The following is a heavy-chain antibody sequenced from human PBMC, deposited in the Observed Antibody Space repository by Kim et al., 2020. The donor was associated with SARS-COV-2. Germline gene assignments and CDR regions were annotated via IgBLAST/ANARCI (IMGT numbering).Heavy chain of an antibody. Sequence: ASVKVSCKASGYTFTSYDINWVRQATGQGLEWMGWMNPNSGNTGYAQKFQGRVTMTRNTSISTAYMELSSLRSEDTAVYYCAREPPFDYCSSTSCYVLYYYYGMDVWGQGTTVTVSS. V-gene: IGHV1-8*01. J-gene: IGHJ6*02. CDR2: MNPNSGNT. CDR3: AREPPFDYCSSTSCYVLYYYYGMDV. CDR1: GYTFTSYD. D-gene: IGHD2-2*01.